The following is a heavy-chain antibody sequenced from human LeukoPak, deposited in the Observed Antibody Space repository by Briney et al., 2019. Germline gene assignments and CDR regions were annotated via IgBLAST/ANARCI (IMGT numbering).Heavy chain of an antibody. J-gene: IGHJ4*02. CDR3: ARGDDSSGFDY. Sequence: GGSLRLSCAASGFTFSSYSMNWVRQAPGKGLEWVSSISSSSSYIYYADSVKGRFTISRDNAKNSLYLQMNSLRAEDTAVYYCARGDDSSGFDYWGQGTLVTASS. CDR1: GFTFSSYS. D-gene: IGHD3-22*01. V-gene: IGHV3-21*01. CDR2: ISSSSSYI.